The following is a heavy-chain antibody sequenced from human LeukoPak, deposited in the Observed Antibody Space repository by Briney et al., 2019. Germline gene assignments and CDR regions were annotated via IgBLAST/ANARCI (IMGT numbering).Heavy chain of an antibody. D-gene: IGHD3-10*01. J-gene: IGHJ3*01. CDR3: ARQASRRFGTDELDV. Sequence: TPSETLSLTCDVSSHSISSGYYWGWIRQPPGKGLEWIGSVHHSGSNQYNPSLKSRVTISIDTSKNQFSLKVKSVTVADTAVYYCARQASRRFGTDELDVWGQGTMVTVSS. CDR1: SHSISSGYY. CDR2: VHHSGSN. V-gene: IGHV4-38-2*01.